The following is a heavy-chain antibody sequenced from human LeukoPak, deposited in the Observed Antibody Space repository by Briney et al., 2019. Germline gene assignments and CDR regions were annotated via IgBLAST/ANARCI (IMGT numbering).Heavy chain of an antibody. D-gene: IGHD4-23*01. Sequence: TGGSLRLPCAASGFTFSDYYMSWIRQAPGKGLEWVSYISTSGSIVNYRDSVKGRFTISRDNAKNSLYLQMNSLRAEDTAVYYCANAGNLFRSLNYWGPGTLVTVSS. CDR1: GFTFSDYY. V-gene: IGHV3-11*04. J-gene: IGHJ4*02. CDR2: ISTSGSIV. CDR3: ANAGNLFRSLNY.